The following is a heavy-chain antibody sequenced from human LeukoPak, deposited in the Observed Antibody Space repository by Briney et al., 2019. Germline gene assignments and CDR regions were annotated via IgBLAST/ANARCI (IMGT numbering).Heavy chain of an antibody. CDR2: ITPIFGTA. Sequence: GASVKVSCTASGGTFSSYAISWVRQAPGQGLEWMGGITPIFGTANYAQKFQGRVTITADESTSTAYMELSSLRSEDTAVYYCARDLIPPGYFDYWGQGTLVTVSS. CDR1: GGTFSSYA. CDR3: ARDLIPPGYFDY. D-gene: IGHD3-16*01. J-gene: IGHJ4*02. V-gene: IGHV1-69*13.